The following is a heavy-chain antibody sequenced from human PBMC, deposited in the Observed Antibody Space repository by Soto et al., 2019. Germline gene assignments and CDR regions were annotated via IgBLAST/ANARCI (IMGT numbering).Heavy chain of an antibody. CDR3: ARLGRTAAASGWFDP. Sequence: ASETLSLTCTVSGGSISSSSYYWGWIRQPPGKGLEWIGSIYYSGSTYYNPSLKSRVTISVDTSKNQFSLKLSSVTAADTAVYYCARLGRTAAASGWFDPWGQGTLVTVSS. CDR1: GGSISSSSYY. J-gene: IGHJ5*02. D-gene: IGHD6-13*01. CDR2: IYYSGST. V-gene: IGHV4-39*01.